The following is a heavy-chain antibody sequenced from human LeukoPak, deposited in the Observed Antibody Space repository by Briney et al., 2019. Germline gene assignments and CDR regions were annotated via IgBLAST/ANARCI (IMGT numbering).Heavy chain of an antibody. J-gene: IGHJ6*02. Sequence: ASVKVSCKASGYTFTSYYMHWVRQAPGQGLEWMGIINPSGGSTSYAQKFQGRVTMTRDTSTSTVYMELSSLRSEDTAVYYCATDRSYYGSGSHYGMDVWGQGTTVTVSS. CDR1: GYTFTSYY. CDR3: ATDRSYYGSGSHYGMDV. CDR2: INPSGGST. D-gene: IGHD3-10*01. V-gene: IGHV1-46*01.